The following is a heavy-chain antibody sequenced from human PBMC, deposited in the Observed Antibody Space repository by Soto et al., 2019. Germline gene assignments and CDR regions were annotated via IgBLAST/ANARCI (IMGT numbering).Heavy chain of an antibody. CDR3: AKDRGSHNWGDAFDI. Sequence: GGSLRLSCAASGFTFSSYAMSWVRQAPGKGPEWVSAISGSGGSTYYADSVKGRFTISRDNSKNTLCLQMNSLRAEDTAVYYCAKDRGSHNWGDAFDIWGQGTMVTVSS. V-gene: IGHV3-23*01. D-gene: IGHD7-27*01. CDR2: ISGSGGST. J-gene: IGHJ3*02. CDR1: GFTFSSYA.